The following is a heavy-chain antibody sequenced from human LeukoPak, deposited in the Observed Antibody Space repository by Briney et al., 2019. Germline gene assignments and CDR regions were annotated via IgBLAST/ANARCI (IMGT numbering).Heavy chain of an antibody. J-gene: IGHJ4*02. D-gene: IGHD3-10*01. CDR1: GDSVSSNSAA. CDR2: TYYRSKWYN. V-gene: IGHV6-1*01. CDR3: ARDYYGSGSYYNIDYYFDY. Sequence: SQTLSLTCAISGDSVSSNSAAWNWIRQSPSRGLEWLGRTYYRSKWYNDYAVSVKSRITINPDTSKNQFSLQLNSVTPEDTAVYYCARDYYGSGSYYNIDYYFDYWGRGTLVTVSS.